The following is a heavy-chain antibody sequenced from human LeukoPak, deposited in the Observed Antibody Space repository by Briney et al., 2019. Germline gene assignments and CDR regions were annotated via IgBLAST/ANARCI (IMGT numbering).Heavy chain of an antibody. CDR3: ARLGGNWNSPGRDY. Sequence: SETLSLTCSVSGVSINGYSRTWIRPPPGMRLGGFGHTSYTGTTNYNPSLTTRVAISVDASKNQFSLKLTSVTAADTGMYFCARLGGNWNSPGRDYWGQGTLVTVSS. V-gene: IGHV4-59*08. J-gene: IGHJ4*02. D-gene: IGHD3-10*01. CDR2: TSYTGTT. CDR1: GVSINGYS.